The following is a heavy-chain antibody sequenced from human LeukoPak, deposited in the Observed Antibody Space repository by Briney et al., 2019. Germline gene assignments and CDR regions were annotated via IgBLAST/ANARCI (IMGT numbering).Heavy chain of an antibody. V-gene: IGHV3-21*01. CDR3: ARFPLSMVRGVTLFDY. CDR2: ISSSSSYI. CDR1: GFTFSSYS. Sequence: GGSLRLSCAASGFTFSSYSMNWVRQAPGKGLEWVSSISSSSSYIYYADSVKGRFTISGDNAKNSLYLQMNSLRAEDTAVYYCARFPLSMVRGVTLFDYWGQGTLVTVSS. D-gene: IGHD3-10*01. J-gene: IGHJ4*02.